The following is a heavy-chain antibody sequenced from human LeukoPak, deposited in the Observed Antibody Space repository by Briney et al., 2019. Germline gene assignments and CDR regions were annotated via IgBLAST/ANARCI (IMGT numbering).Heavy chain of an antibody. CDR3: ARRSTVYSYIASGAFDI. D-gene: IGHD2-15*01. J-gene: IGHJ3*02. Sequence: GESLKISCKGSGYSFTSYWIGWVRQMPGKGLEWMGIIYPGDSDTRYSPSFQGQVTISADKSISTAYLQWSSLKASDTAMYYCARRSTVYSYIASGAFDIWGQGTMVTVSS. CDR2: IYPGDSDT. V-gene: IGHV5-51*01. CDR1: GYSFTSYW.